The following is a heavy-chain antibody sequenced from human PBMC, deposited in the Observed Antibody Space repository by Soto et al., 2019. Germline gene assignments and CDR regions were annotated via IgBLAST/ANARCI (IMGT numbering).Heavy chain of an antibody. CDR1: GGSISSGGYY. V-gene: IGHV4-31*03. Sequence: SETLSLTCTVSGGSISSGGYYWSWIRQHPGKGLEWIGYIYYSGSTYYNPSLKSRVTISVDTSKNQFSLKLSPVTAADTAVYYCGFGRFPSPVFDIWGKGTMVTVSS. CDR3: GFGRFPSPVFDI. J-gene: IGHJ3*02. CDR2: IYYSGST. D-gene: IGHD3-10*01.